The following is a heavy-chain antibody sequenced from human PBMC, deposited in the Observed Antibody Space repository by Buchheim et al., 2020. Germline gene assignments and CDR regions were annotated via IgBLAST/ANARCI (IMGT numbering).Heavy chain of an antibody. CDR2: ISGRGGTT. D-gene: IGHD4-17*01. J-gene: IGHJ6*02. CDR3: AKGPGGADYGESFYYYGMDV. CDR1: GFTFDNFA. Sequence: EVQLLESGGGLVKPGGSLRLSCVASGFTFDNFAMAWVRQAPGKGLEWVSVISGRGGTTHYADSVKGRFTISRDHFKNTLSLQMNSLRAEDTAVYYCAKGPGGADYGESFYYYGMDVWGQGTT. V-gene: IGHV3-23*01.